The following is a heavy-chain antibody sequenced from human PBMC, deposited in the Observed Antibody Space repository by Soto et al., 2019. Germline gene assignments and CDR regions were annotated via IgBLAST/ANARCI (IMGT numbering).Heavy chain of an antibody. Sequence: QVQLQESGPGLVKPSETLSLTCTVSGGSISSYYWSWIRQPPGKGLEWIGFIFYSGSTSYNPSLKSRVTISIDTSEYQFSLKLNSVTAADTAVYYCASMIGDPVLSFDSWGQGTQVAPSS. V-gene: IGHV4-59*01. D-gene: IGHD3-16*01. CDR1: GGSISSYY. CDR2: IFYSGST. J-gene: IGHJ5*01. CDR3: ASMIGDPVLSFDS.